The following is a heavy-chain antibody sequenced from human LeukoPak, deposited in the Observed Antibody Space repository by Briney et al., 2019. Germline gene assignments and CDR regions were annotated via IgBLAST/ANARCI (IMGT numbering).Heavy chain of an antibody. D-gene: IGHD2-15*01. J-gene: IGHJ4*02. V-gene: IGHV4-39*01. CDR1: GGSISSSSYY. CDR2: IYYSGST. CDR3: ARAGRVLYYFDY. Sequence: TSETLSLTCTVSGGSISSSSYYWGWIRQPPGKGLEWIGSIYYSGSTYYNPSLKSRVTISVDTSKNQFSLKLSSVTAADTAVYYCARAGRVLYYFDYWGQGTLVTVSS.